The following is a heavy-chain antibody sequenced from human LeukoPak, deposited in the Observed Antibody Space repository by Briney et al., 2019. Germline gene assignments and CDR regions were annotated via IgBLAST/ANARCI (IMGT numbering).Heavy chain of an antibody. J-gene: IGHJ6*03. CDR2: IYYSGST. CDR1: GGSISSCGYY. D-gene: IGHD3-3*01. Sequence: SQTLSLTCTVSGGSISSCGYYWSWIRQHPGKGLEWIGYIYYSGSTYYNPSLKSRVTISVDTSKNQFSLKLSSVTAADTAVYYCARGGYDFWSVYYYYMDVWGKGTTVTVSS. CDR3: ARGGYDFWSVYYYYMDV. V-gene: IGHV4-31*03.